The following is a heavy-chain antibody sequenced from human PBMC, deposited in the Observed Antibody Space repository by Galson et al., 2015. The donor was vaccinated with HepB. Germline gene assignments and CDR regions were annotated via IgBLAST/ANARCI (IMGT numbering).Heavy chain of an antibody. CDR3: AKDRNYNWKWGYYYYGMDV. CDR1: GFTFSRYG. CDR2: ISYDGSNK. V-gene: IGHV3-30*18. J-gene: IGHJ6*02. Sequence: SLRLSCAASGFTFSRYGMHWVRQAPGKGPEWVAVISYDGSNKYYADSVKGRFTISRDNSKNTLYLQMNSLRAEDTAVYYCAKDRNYNWKWGYYYYGMDVWGQGTTVTVSS. D-gene: IGHD1-1*01.